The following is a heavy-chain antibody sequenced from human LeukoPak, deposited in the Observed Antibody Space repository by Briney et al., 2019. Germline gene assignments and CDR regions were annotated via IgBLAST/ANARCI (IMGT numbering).Heavy chain of an antibody. CDR2: IYYSGST. CDR1: GGSISSYY. D-gene: IGHD3-3*01. Sequence: PSETLSLTCTVSGGSISSYYWSWIRQPPGKGLEWMGYIYYSGSTNYNPSLKSRVTISVDTSKNQFSLRLSSVTAADTAVYYCARGMGYYDFWSGQDYGMDVWGQGTTVTVSS. J-gene: IGHJ6*02. V-gene: IGHV4-59*01. CDR3: ARGMGYYDFWSGQDYGMDV.